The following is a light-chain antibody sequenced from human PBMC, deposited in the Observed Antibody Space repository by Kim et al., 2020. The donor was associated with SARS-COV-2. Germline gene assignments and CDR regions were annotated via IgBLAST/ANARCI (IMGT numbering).Light chain of an antibody. CDR3: AAWDDSLSGYV. CDR1: SSNIGSNY. Sequence: QSVLTQPPSASGTPGQRVTISCSGSSSNIGSNYVYWYQQVPGTAPKVLIYRNNRRPSGVPDRFSGSKSGTSASLAISGLRPEDEADFHCAAWDDSLSGYVFGSGTKVTVL. J-gene: IGLJ1*01. V-gene: IGLV1-47*01. CDR2: RNN.